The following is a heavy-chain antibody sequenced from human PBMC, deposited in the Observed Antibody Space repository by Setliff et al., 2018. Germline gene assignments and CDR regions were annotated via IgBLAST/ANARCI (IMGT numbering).Heavy chain of an antibody. J-gene: IGHJ4*02. CDR1: GFAFSTYA. CDR3: ARYSSGWFFDY. Sequence: LRLSCAASGFAFSTYAVSWVRQAPGKGLEWVSIFYDSRGDTYYADSVKGRFTISRDNAKNSLYLQMNSLRAEDTAVYYCARYSSGWFFDYWGQGTLVTVSS. D-gene: IGHD6-19*01. CDR2: FYDSRGDT. V-gene: IGHV3-23*05.